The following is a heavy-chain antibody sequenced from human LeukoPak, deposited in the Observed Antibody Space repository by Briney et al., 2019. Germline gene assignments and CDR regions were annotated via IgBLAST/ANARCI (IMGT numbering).Heavy chain of an antibody. V-gene: IGHV1-18*01. D-gene: IGHD6-19*01. Sequence: ASVKVSCKASGYTFTSYGISWVRQAPRQGLEWMGWISAYNGNTNYAQKLQGRVTMTTDTSTSTAYMELRSLRSDDTAVYYCARVFPAIIEGAAPSFDSWGQGTLVTVSS. CDR1: GYTFTSYG. J-gene: IGHJ4*02. CDR2: ISAYNGNT. CDR3: ARVFPAIIEGAAPSFDS.